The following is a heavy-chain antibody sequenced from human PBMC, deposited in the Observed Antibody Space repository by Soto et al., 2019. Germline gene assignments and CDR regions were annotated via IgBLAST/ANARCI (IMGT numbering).Heavy chain of an antibody. CDR1: GFTFSSFA. Sequence: EVQLLESGGRLVQPGGSLRLSCAASGFTFSSFAMSWVRQAPGKGLEWVSVISDSAYAYNADSVKGRFTISRDNSKDTLYLQMNSLRADDTAVYYCAKGPSSGWYFFDYWGQGTLVTFSS. J-gene: IGHJ4*02. CDR2: ISDSAYA. V-gene: IGHV3-23*01. CDR3: AKGPSSGWYFFDY. D-gene: IGHD6-19*01.